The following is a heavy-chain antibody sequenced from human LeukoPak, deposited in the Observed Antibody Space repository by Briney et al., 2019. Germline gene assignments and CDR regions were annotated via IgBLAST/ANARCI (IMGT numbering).Heavy chain of an antibody. V-gene: IGHV4-59*01. Sequence: PSETLSLTCTVSGGSISSYYWSWIRQPPGKGLEWIGYIYYSGSTNYNPSLKSRVTISVDTSKNQFSLKLSSVTAADTAVYYCARAPDYGDSPYFDYRGQGTLVTVSS. CDR1: GGSISSYY. D-gene: IGHD4-17*01. J-gene: IGHJ4*02. CDR3: ARAPDYGDSPYFDY. CDR2: IYYSGST.